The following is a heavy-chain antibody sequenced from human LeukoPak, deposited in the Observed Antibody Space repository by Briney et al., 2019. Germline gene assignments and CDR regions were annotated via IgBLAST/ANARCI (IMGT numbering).Heavy chain of an antibody. V-gene: IGHV3-74*01. CDR3: AKGHYYGSGSLDY. J-gene: IGHJ4*02. D-gene: IGHD3-10*01. Sequence: GGSLRLSCAASGFTFSNYWMHWVRHAPGKGPVWVSRINTDGNITTYADSVKGRFTISRDNSKNTLYVQMNSLRAEDAAVYYCAKGHYYGSGSLDYWGQGTLVTVSS. CDR1: GFTFSNYW. CDR2: INTDGNIT.